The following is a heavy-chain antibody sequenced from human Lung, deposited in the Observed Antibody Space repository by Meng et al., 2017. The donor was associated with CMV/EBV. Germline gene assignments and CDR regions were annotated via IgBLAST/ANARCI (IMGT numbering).Heavy chain of an antibody. CDR1: GETFGHDS. CDR3: ARDVPGSGAHFFDY. V-gene: IGHV1-18*01. CDR2: ISNYKRNT. J-gene: IGHJ4*02. Sequence: AYGETFGHDSISGVRKAPGQGLEWMGWISNYKRNTYYAQKRQSRITMTTDTTTSTAYMELRSMRSDDTAVYYCARDVPGSGAHFFDYWGQGTLVTVSS. D-gene: IGHD3-10*02.